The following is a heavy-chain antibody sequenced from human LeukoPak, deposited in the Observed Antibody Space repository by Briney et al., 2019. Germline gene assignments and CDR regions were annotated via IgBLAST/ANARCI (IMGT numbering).Heavy chain of an antibody. CDR2: ISAYNGNT. D-gene: IGHD3-22*01. CDR1: GYTFSNFG. Sequence: GASVKVSCKASGYTFSNFGISWVRQAPGQGLEWMGWISAYNGNTKYAQKLQGRVTMTTDTSTSTAYMELRSLRSDDTAIYYCARDIYYYDSSAYYYFVYWGQGTLVTVSS. CDR3: ARDIYYYDSSAYYYFVY. V-gene: IGHV1-18*01. J-gene: IGHJ4*02.